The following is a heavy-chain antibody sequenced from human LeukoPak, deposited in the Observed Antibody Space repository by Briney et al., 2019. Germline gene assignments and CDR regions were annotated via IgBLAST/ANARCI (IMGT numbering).Heavy chain of an antibody. D-gene: IGHD6-19*01. CDR3: ARRDSSGWYYFDY. J-gene: IGHJ4*02. V-gene: IGHV3-21*01. CDR1: GFTFSSYS. CDR2: ISSSSYI. Sequence: GGSLRLSCAASGFTFSSYSMNWVRQAPGEGLEWVSSISSSSYIYYADSVKGRFTISRDNAKNSLYLQMNSLRAEDTAVYYCARRDSSGWYYFDYWGQGTLVTVSS.